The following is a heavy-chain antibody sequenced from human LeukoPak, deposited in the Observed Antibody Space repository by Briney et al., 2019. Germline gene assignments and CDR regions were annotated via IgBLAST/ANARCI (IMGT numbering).Heavy chain of an antibody. D-gene: IGHD5-12*01. CDR3: AKSRLGYDY. Sequence: QSGGSLRLSCAASGFTFSSYAMSWVRQAPGKGLEWVSLVTSSGSNTYYADSVKGRFTISRDNSKNTLYLQMNSLRAEDTAVYYCAKSRLGYDYWGQGTLVTVSS. CDR1: GFTFSSYA. V-gene: IGHV3-23*01. CDR2: VTSSGSNT. J-gene: IGHJ4*02.